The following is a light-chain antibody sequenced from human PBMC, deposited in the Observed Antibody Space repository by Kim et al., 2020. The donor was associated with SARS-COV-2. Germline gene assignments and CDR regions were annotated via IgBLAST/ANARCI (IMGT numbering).Light chain of an antibody. Sequence: SLADRHTLSPAARQGFHITLASYHQTPGHAPRLLIYTVSTRATGIPARFSGNGSGTAFTLTISSLQSEDFAAYYCQQYNSWPWTFGQGTKVDIK. J-gene: IGKJ1*01. CDR3: QQYNSWPWT. V-gene: IGKV3-15*01. CDR2: TVS. CDR1: QGFHIT.